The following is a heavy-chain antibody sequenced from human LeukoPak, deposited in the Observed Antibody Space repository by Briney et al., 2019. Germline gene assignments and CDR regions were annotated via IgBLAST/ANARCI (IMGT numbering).Heavy chain of an antibody. V-gene: IGHV3-23*01. D-gene: IGHD6-13*01. CDR2: ISGSGGST. CDR1: GFTFRSYA. J-gene: IGHJ4*02. Sequence: GGSLRLSCAASGFTFRSYAMRWVRQAPGKGLEWVSAISGSGGSTYYADSVKGRFTISRDNSKNTLYLQMNSLRAEDTAVYYCAKDRSITGAAADYFDYWGQGTLVTVSS. CDR3: AKDRSITGAAADYFDY.